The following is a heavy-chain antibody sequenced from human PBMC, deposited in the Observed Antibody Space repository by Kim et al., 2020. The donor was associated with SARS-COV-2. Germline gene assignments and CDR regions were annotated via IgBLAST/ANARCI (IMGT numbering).Heavy chain of an antibody. CDR1: GFTFSSYS. CDR3: AVSGVVLEY. D-gene: IGHD3-3*01. V-gene: IGHV3-21*01. Sequence: GGSLRLSCAASGFTFSSYSMNWVRQAPGKGLEWVSSISSSSSYIYYADSMKGRFTISRDNAKNSLYLQMNSLRAEDTAVYFCAVSGVVLEYWVQGILVTV. J-gene: IGHJ4*02. CDR2: ISSSSSYI.